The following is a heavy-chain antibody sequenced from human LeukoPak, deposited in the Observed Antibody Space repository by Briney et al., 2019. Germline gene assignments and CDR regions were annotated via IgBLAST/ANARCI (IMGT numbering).Heavy chain of an antibody. CDR3: AKVGYCTGSSCYNLEY. V-gene: IGHV3-23*01. CDR1: GFTFSNNA. J-gene: IGHJ4*02. Sequence: GGSLRLSCAASGFTFSNNAMNWVRQAPRKGLEWVSGISRSGDNTYYADSVKGRFTISRDKSKNTLYLQMNSLRAEDTAVYFCAKVGYCTGSSCYNLEYWGQGTLVTVSS. CDR2: ISRSGDNT. D-gene: IGHD2-15*01.